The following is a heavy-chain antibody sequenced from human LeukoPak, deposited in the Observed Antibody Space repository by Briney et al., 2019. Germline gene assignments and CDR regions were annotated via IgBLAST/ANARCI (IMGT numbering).Heavy chain of an antibody. CDR3: ARISRYYSDSSGFYPSHFDY. J-gene: IGHJ4*02. CDR2: IYHSGST. D-gene: IGHD3-22*01. Sequence: SETLPLTCAVSGYSISSDYYWGWIRQPPGRGLEWIGSIYHSGSTYYNSSLKSRVTISVDTSKNQFSLKLNSVTAADTAVYYCARISRYYSDSSGFYPSHFDYWGQGTLVTVSS. CDR1: GYSISSDYY. V-gene: IGHV4-38-2*01.